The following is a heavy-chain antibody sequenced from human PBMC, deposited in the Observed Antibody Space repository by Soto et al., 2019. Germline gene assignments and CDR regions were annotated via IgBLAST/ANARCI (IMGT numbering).Heavy chain of an antibody. D-gene: IGHD3-22*01. Sequence: ASVKVSCKASGYSFTRYGISWVRQAPGQGLEWIGIINLSNADTRYPQKFRDRVTMTRDTSTSTVYMELSSLSSEDTAQYYCTREGLGYYDSSGYHFDSWGQGTLVTVSS. J-gene: IGHJ4*02. V-gene: IGHV1-46*03. CDR2: INLSNADT. CDR3: TREGLGYYDSSGYHFDS. CDR1: GYSFTRYG.